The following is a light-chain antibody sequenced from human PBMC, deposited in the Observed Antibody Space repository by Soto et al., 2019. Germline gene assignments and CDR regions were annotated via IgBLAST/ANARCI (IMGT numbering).Light chain of an antibody. V-gene: IGKV1-5*03. J-gene: IGKJ1*01. CDR3: LQYDNHSWT. CDR2: KAS. Sequence: DIQMTQSPSTLSASVGDRVTITCRASQTIDSWLAWYQQRPGKPPNLLIYKASTLASGVPSRFSGSGSGTEFTLTISGLQPDDVATYYCLQYDNHSWTFGPGTKV. CDR1: QTIDSW.